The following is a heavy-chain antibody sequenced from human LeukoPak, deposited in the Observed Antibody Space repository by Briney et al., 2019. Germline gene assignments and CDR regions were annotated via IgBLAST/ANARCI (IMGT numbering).Heavy chain of an antibody. Sequence: ASVKVSCKASGYTFTSYGISWVRQAPGQGLERMGWISAYNGNTNYAQKLQGRVTMTTDTSTSTAYMELRSLRSDDTAVYYCASHLPTGDGSAFDIWGQGTMVTVSS. CDR3: ASHLPTGDGSAFDI. V-gene: IGHV1-18*01. CDR2: ISAYNGNT. CDR1: GYTFTSYG. J-gene: IGHJ3*02. D-gene: IGHD7-27*01.